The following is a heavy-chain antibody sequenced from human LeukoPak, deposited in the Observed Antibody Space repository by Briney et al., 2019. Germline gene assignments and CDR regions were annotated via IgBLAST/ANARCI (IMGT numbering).Heavy chain of an antibody. CDR1: AGSISSYY. Sequence: SETLSLTCTVSAGSISSYYWSWIRQPPGKGLEWIGYIFYLGGTNYNPSLKSRVSISVDTSKNQFSLNLRSVTAADTAMYYCAKDTSDTAMALDYWGQGTLVTVSS. CDR2: IFYLGGT. V-gene: IGHV4-59*01. CDR3: AKDTSDTAMALDY. D-gene: IGHD5-18*01. J-gene: IGHJ4*02.